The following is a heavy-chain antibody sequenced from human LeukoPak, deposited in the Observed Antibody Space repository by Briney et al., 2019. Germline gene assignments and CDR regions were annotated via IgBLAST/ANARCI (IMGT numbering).Heavy chain of an antibody. CDR1: GFSFSSYG. CDR3: AKEAEYSGSPVGAFDI. D-gene: IGHD1-26*01. V-gene: IGHV3-30*02. CDR2: IRYDGSNK. J-gene: IGHJ3*02. Sequence: GGSLRLSCEASGFSFSSYGMHWVRQAPGKGLEWVAFIRYDGSNKYYADSVKGRFTISRDNSKNTLYLQMNSLRAEDTAVYYCAKEAEYSGSPVGAFDIWGQGTMVTVSS.